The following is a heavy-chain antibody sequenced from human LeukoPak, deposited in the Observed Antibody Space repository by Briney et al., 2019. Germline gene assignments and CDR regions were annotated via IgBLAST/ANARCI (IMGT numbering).Heavy chain of an antibody. CDR1: GYTFTGYY. CDR3: ASGPNSSSWYPTKNWFDP. Sequence: ASVKVSCKASGYTFTGYYMHWVRQAPGQGLEWMGWINPNSGGTNYAQKFQGRVTMTRDTSISTAYMELSRLRSDDTAVYYCASGPNSSSWYPTKNWFDPWGQGTLVTVSS. CDR2: INPNSGGT. D-gene: IGHD6-13*01. J-gene: IGHJ5*02. V-gene: IGHV1-2*02.